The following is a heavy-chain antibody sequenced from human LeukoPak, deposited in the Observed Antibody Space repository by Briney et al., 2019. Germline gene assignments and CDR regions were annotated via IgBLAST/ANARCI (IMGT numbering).Heavy chain of an antibody. CDR3: ARWVGGNSGRGAFDI. CDR1: GGSISSYY. D-gene: IGHD4-23*01. V-gene: IGHV4-59*01. J-gene: IGHJ3*02. CDR2: IYYSGST. Sequence: PSETLSLTCTVSGGSISSYYWSWIRQPPGKGLEWIGYIYYSGSTNYNPSLKSRVTISVDTSKNQFSLKLSSVTAADTAVYYCARWVGGNSGRGAFDIWGQGTMVTVSS.